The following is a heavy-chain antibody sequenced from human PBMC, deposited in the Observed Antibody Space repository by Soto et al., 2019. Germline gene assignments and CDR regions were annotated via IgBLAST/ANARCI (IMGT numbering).Heavy chain of an antibody. CDR1: GFTFSSYA. CDR2: ISYDGSNK. Sequence: QVQLVESGGGVVQPGRSLRLSCAASGFTFSSYAMHWVRQAPGKGLEWVAVISYDGSNKYYADSVKGRFTISRDNSKNTLYLQITSLRAGDTAVYYCPRGPDNWFDPWGQGTLVTFSS. CDR3: PRGPDNWFDP. V-gene: IGHV3-30-3*01. J-gene: IGHJ5*02.